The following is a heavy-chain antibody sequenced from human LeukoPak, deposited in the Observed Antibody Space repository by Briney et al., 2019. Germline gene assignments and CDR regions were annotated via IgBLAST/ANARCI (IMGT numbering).Heavy chain of an antibody. Sequence: ASVKVSCKASGYTFTSYYMHWVRQAPGQGLEWMGWISAYNGNTNYAQKLQGRVTMTRDTSTSTVYMELSSLRSEDTAVYYCGRGGWIQLWPGDYWGQGTLVTVSS. J-gene: IGHJ4*02. D-gene: IGHD5-18*01. CDR2: ISAYNGNT. V-gene: IGHV1-18*04. CDR3: GRGGWIQLWPGDY. CDR1: GYTFTSYY.